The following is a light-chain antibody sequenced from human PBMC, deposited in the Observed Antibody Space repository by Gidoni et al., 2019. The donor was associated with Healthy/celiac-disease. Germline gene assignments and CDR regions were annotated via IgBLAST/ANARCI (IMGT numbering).Light chain of an antibody. V-gene: IGKV3-20*01. CDR3: QQYGSSFFT. Sequence: EIVLTQSPGTQSLSPGERATLACRASQSVSSSYLAWYQQKPGQAPRLLIYGASSRATGIPDRFSGSGSGTDFTLTISRLEPEDFAVYYCQQYGSSFFTFGPGTKVDIK. CDR1: QSVSSSY. CDR2: GAS. J-gene: IGKJ3*01.